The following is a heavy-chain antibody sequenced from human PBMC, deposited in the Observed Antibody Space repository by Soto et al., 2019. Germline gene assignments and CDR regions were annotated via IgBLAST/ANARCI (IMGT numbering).Heavy chain of an antibody. CDR3: AQISPFDLKGYYFDY. V-gene: IGHV2-5*02. Sequence: QITLKESGPTLVKPTQTLTLTCTLSGFSLSTTTVGVGWIRQPPGKALEWLALIYWDDDRRYIPSLKNRLTNTKDTSRGPVVLTMTNMDPVETATYYCAQISPFDLKGYYFDYWGPGILVTVSS. D-gene: IGHD3-9*01. J-gene: IGHJ4*02. CDR2: IYWDDDR. CDR1: GFSLSTTTVG.